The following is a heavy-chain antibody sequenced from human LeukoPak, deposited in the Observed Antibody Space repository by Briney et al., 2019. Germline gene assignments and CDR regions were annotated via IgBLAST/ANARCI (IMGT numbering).Heavy chain of an antibody. CDR1: GGSISSYY. Sequence: PSETLSLTCTVSGGSISSYYWSWIRQPPGKGLEWIGYIYTSGSTNYNPSLKSRVTISVDTSKNQFSLKLSSVTAADTAVYHCASGMALEIGFDYWGQGTLVTVSS. CDR2: IYTSGST. V-gene: IGHV4-4*09. CDR3: ASGMALEIGFDY. J-gene: IGHJ4*02. D-gene: IGHD1-1*01.